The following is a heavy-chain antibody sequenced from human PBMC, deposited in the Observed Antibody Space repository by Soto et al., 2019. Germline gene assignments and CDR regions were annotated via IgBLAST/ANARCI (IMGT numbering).Heavy chain of an antibody. J-gene: IGHJ2*01. CDR3: ARDIHGGYGDFFDL. D-gene: IGHD4-17*01. CDR1: GGTCISYS. CDR2: ISSSSSTI. Sequence: GGSLRLSCAASGGTCISYSMNWVRQAPGKGLEWVSYISSSSSTIYYADSVKGRFTISRDNAKNSLYLQMNSLRAEDTAVYYCARDIHGGYGDFFDLWGRGTLVTVSS. V-gene: IGHV3-48*01.